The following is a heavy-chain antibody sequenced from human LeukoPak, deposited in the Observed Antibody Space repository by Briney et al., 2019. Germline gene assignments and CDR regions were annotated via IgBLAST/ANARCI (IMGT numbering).Heavy chain of an antibody. CDR3: ARARSGYYYYYYYMDV. CDR1: VFTFSDYY. D-gene: IGHD3-10*01. V-gene: IGHV3-11*01. CDR2: ISSSGSTI. Sequence: GGSLRLSCAASVFTFSDYYMSWIRQAPGKGLEWVSYISSSGSTIYYADSVKGRFTISRDNAKNSLYLQMNSLRAEDTAVYYCARARSGYYYYYYYMDVWGKGTTVTVSS. J-gene: IGHJ6*03.